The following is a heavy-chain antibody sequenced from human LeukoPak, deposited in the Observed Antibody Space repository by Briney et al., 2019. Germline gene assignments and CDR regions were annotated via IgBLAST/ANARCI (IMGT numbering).Heavy chain of an antibody. J-gene: IGHJ4*02. V-gene: IGHV3-23*01. CDR2: ISGSGDSA. D-gene: IGHD2-21*02. CDR3: AKALDAVCGTGCSSRYFDC. Sequence: GGSLRLSCAASGFTFSSYAMSWVRQAPGKGLEWVSIISGSGDSAYSADSMKGRFTISRDNSKNTLYLQMNTLRAEDTAVYYCAKALDAVCGTGCSSRYFDCWGQGTLVTVSS. CDR1: GFTFSSYA.